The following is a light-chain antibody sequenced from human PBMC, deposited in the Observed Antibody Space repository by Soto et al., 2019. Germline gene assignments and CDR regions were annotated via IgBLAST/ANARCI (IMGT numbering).Light chain of an antibody. V-gene: IGLV2-8*01. J-gene: IGLJ3*02. CDR3: SSYAGSNNLV. CDR1: SSDVGGYNY. CDR2: VVS. Sequence: QSALPQPPSASGSPGQSVTISCTGTSSDVGGYNYVSWYQQHPGKAPKLMVYVVSKRPSGVPDRFSGSKYGNSASLTVSGLQAENEADYYCSSYAGSNNLVFGGRTKVTVL.